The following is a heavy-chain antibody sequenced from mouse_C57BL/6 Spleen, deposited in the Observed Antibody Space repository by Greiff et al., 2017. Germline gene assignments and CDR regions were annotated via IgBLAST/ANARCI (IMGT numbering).Heavy chain of an antibody. Sequence: QVQLQQPGAELVKPGASVKLSCKASGYTFTSYWMHWVKQRPGQGLEWIGMIHPNSGSTNYNEKFKSKATLTVDKASSTAYMQLSSLTSEDSAVYYGARLEGYDGFAYWGQGTLVTVSA. D-gene: IGHD2-14*01. CDR2: IHPNSGST. CDR1: GYTFTSYW. J-gene: IGHJ3*01. CDR3: ARLEGYDGFAY. V-gene: IGHV1-64*01.